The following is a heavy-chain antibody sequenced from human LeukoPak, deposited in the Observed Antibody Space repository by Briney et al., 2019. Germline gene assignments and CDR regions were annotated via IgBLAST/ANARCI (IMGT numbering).Heavy chain of an antibody. Sequence: ASVKVSCKASGYTFTGYYMHWVRQAPGQGLEWMGWINPNSGGTNYAQKFQGRVTMTRDTSISTAYMELSRLRSDDTAVYYCARIGRGYSYGIGHTIGDNWFDPWGRGTLVTVSS. D-gene: IGHD5-18*01. CDR1: GYTFTGYY. J-gene: IGHJ5*02. V-gene: IGHV1-2*02. CDR3: ARIGRGYSYGIGHTIGDNWFDP. CDR2: INPNSGGT.